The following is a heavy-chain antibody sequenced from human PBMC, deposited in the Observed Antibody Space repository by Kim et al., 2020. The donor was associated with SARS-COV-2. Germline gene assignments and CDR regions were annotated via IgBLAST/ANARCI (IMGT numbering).Heavy chain of an antibody. Sequence: ASVKVSCKASGYTFTGYYMHWVRQAPGQGLEWMGRINPNSGGTNYAQKFQGRVTMTRDTSISTAYMELSRLRSDDTAVYYCAREPQGDYYDSNYYYGMDVWGQGTTVTVSS. J-gene: IGHJ6*02. CDR2: INPNSGGT. D-gene: IGHD3-22*01. V-gene: IGHV1-2*06. CDR1: GYTFTGYY. CDR3: AREPQGDYYDSNYYYGMDV.